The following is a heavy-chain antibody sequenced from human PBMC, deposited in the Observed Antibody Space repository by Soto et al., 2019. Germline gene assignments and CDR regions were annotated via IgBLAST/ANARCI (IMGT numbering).Heavy chain of an antibody. Sequence: GGSLRLSCAASGFTFSSYAMHWVRQAPGKGLEWVAVISYDGSNKYYADSVKGRFTISRDNSKNTLYLQMNSLRAEDTAVFYCARDVPPYDSSGYHFDYWGQGTLVTVSS. D-gene: IGHD3-22*01. CDR2: ISYDGSNK. V-gene: IGHV3-30-3*01. CDR1: GFTFSSYA. J-gene: IGHJ4*02. CDR3: ARDVPPYDSSGYHFDY.